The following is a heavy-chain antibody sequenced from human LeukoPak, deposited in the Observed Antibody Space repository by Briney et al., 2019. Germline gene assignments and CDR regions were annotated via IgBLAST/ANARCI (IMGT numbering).Heavy chain of an antibody. CDR2: IYYSGST. CDR1: GGSISSYY. J-gene: IGHJ4*02. D-gene: IGHD3-3*01. CDR3: ARVDGFWYYFDY. Sequence: SETLSLTCTVSGGSISSYYWSWIRQPPGKGLEWIGYIYYSGSTNYNPSLKSRVTISVDTSKNKFSLKLSSVAAADTAVYYCARVDGFWYYFDYWGQGTLVTVSS. V-gene: IGHV4-59*01.